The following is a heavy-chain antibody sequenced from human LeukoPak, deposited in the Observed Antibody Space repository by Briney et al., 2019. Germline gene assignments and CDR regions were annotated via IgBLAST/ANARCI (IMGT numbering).Heavy chain of an antibody. CDR3: ALPRWLQSHAGPPRFFYYFDY. D-gene: IGHD5-24*01. CDR1: GFTFSNYE. J-gene: IGHJ4*02. CDR2: IRSKGYGGAS. Sequence: PGGSLRLSCVGSGFTFSNYEMSWFRQAPGKGLEWVGFIRSKGYGGASEYAASVKGRFTISRDESKNIAYLQMSSLKTEDTAVYYCALPRWLQSHAGPPRFFYYFDYWGQGTLVTVSS. V-gene: IGHV3-49*03.